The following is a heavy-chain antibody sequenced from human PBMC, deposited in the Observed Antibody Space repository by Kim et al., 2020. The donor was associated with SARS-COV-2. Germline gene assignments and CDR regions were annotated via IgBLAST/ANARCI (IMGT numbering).Heavy chain of an antibody. J-gene: IGHJ5*02. V-gene: IGHV4-34*01. CDR2: T. Sequence: TNHHPSLNSRVTISVDTSKNQFSLKLSSVTAADTAVYYCARGPRIAAAGTWGQGTLVTVSS. CDR3: ARGPRIAAAGT. D-gene: IGHD6-13*01.